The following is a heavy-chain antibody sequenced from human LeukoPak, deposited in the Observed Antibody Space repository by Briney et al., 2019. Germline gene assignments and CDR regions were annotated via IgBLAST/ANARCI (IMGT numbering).Heavy chain of an antibody. CDR3: ARDLSSSGWSFDY. J-gene: IGHJ4*02. V-gene: IGHV3-7*01. CDR1: GFTFSDYW. CDR2: INPAGRDT. D-gene: IGHD6-19*01. Sequence: GGSLRLSCEGSGFTFSDYWMGWVRQAPGKGLEWVANINPAGRDTYYVDSVKGRFTISRDNAKNTLFLQMNSLRAEDAAVYYCARDLSSSGWSFDYWGQGTLVTVSS.